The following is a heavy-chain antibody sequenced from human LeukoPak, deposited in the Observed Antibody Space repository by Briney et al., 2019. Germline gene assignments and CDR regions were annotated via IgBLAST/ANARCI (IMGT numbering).Heavy chain of an antibody. CDR1: DFTFSSYP. CDR2: IGTSSDSM. CDR3: AREERQGFDY. V-gene: IGHV3-21*01. Sequence: GGSLRLSCAASDFTFSSYPMNWVRQAPGKGLEWVSSIGTSSDSMYYADSVKGRFTISRDNAKNSLYLQMNSLRVEDTAVYYCAREERQGFDYWGQGTLVTVSS. J-gene: IGHJ4*02. D-gene: IGHD1-1*01.